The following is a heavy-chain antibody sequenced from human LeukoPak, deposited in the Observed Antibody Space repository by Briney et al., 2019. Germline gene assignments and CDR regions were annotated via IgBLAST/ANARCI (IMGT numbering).Heavy chain of an antibody. V-gene: IGHV4-39*01. J-gene: IGHJ6*02. CDR2: IYYSGNT. CDR3: ARLHYYYGMDV. CDR1: GGSVSSGTYY. Sequence: SETLSLSCTVSGGSVSSGTYYWGWIRQPPGKGLEWIGSIYYSGNTYYNPSLKSRVTISVDTSKNQFSLKLSSVTAADTAVYYCARLHYYYGMDVWGQGTTVTVSS.